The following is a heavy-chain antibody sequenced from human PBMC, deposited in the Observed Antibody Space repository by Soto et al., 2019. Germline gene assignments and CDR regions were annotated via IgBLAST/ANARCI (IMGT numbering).Heavy chain of an antibody. J-gene: IGHJ4*02. Sequence: QLQLQESGPGLVKPSETLSLTCTVSGGSISSSSYYWGWIRQPPGKGLEWIGSINYSGNTYYHPSLKSRVAISVDKSKNQCSLKLSSVTAADTAVYYGARLIHCFATSCHFDFWGQGTLVTVSS. CDR2: INYSGNT. CDR1: GGSISSSSYY. CDR3: ARLIHCFATSCHFDF. V-gene: IGHV4-39*01. D-gene: IGHD2-2*01.